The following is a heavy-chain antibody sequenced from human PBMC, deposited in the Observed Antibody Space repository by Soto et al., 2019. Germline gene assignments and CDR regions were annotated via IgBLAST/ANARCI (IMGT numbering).Heavy chain of an antibody. V-gene: IGHV2-5*02. J-gene: IGHJ5*02. CDR3: SYRHWLPRGRGWFDP. Sequence: QITLKESGPTLVKPTETLTLTCTFSGFSLSSGVGVGWVRQPPGKALEWLAVIYWDNDKRSSPSLKSRLNITKDTTKHQVFLTMTNMDPVDTATYYCSYRHWLPRGRGWFDPWGPGTLVTVSS. CDR1: GFSLSSGVG. D-gene: IGHD6-19*01. CDR2: IYWDNDK.